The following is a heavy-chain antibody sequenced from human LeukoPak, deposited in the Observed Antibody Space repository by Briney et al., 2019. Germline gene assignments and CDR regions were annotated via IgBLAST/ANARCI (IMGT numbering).Heavy chain of an antibody. CDR2: MNPNSGNT. CDR1: GYTFTSYD. J-gene: IGHJ5*02. CDR3: ARGDIVVVAA. D-gene: IGHD2-2*01. Sequence: ASVTVSFKASGYTFTSYDINWVRQATGQGREWMGWMNPNSGNTGYAQKFQGRVTMTRNTSISTAYMELSSLRSEDTAVYYCARGDIVVVAAWGQGTLVTVSS. V-gene: IGHV1-8*01.